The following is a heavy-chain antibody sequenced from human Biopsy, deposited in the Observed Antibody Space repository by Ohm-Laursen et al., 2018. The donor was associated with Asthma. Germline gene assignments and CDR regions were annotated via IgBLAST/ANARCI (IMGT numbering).Heavy chain of an antibody. V-gene: IGHV4-31*11. J-gene: IGHJ5*02. CDR2: IYYSGST. CDR3: ARTTYGHDGFDP. CDR1: GGSINIGDYY. Sequence: TLSLTWAVSGGSINIGDYYWSWIRQHPVKGLEWIGHIYYSGSTYYNPSPKSRVSISLDTSKNQFSLSLTSVTAADTAVYYCARTTYGHDGFDPWGQGTLVTVSS. D-gene: IGHD4-17*01.